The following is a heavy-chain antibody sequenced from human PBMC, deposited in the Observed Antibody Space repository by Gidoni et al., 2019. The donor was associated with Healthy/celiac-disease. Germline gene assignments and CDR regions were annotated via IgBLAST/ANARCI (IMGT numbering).Heavy chain of an antibody. CDR2: NYYSGST. CDR3: ARQGYIVGATVFDY. CDR1: GGSLSSSSYY. Sequence: QLQLQASGPGLVKPSENRSLTCTVSGGSLSSSSYYWGWLRQPPGKGLEWIGSNYYSGSTYYNPSLKSRVTISVDTSKNQFSLKLSSVTAADTAVYYCARQGYIVGATVFDYWGQGTLVTVSS. V-gene: IGHV4-39*01. D-gene: IGHD1-26*01. J-gene: IGHJ4*02.